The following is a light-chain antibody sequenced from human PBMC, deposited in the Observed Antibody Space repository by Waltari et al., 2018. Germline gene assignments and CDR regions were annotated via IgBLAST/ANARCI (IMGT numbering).Light chain of an antibody. CDR1: KLGDKY. CDR2: QDT. V-gene: IGLV3-1*01. J-gene: IGLJ3*02. Sequence: SYELTQPPSVSVSPGQTASITCSGDKLGDKYASWYQQKPGQSPVLVIYQDTKRPSGIPGRCSGSNAWNTATLTISGTQGMDEADYYCLAWDSSTAWVFGGGTKLTVL. CDR3: LAWDSSTAWV.